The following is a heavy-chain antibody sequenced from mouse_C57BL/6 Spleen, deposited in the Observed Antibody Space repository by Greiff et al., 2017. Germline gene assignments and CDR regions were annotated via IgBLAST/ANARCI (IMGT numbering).Heavy chain of an antibody. D-gene: IGHD1-1*01. CDR3: ARTDYYGIRYGYFDG. CDR1: GYTFTSYW. J-gene: IGHJ1*03. Sequence: VQLQQPGAELVKPGASVKMSCKASGYTFTSYWITWVKQRPGQGLEWMGDIYPGSGSTNYNEKFKSKATLTVDTSSSTAYMKLSSLVTEDSSVYYCARTDYYGIRYGYFDGWGTGTTVTVSS. CDR2: IYPGSGST. V-gene: IGHV1-55*01.